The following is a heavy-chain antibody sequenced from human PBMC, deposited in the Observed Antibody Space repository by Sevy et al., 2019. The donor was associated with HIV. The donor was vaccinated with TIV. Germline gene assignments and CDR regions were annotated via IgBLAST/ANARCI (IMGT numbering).Heavy chain of an antibody. CDR1: GYTFSDYY. CDR2: INPNRGGT. V-gene: IGHV1-2*07. D-gene: IGHD3-3*01. CDR3: ARGMSAYLLANGMDV. Sequence: ASVKVSCKAYGYTFSDYYMHWVRQAPGQGLEWMGWINPNRGGTNYEHKFQGRVTMTRDTSISTAYMELSSLRSDDTAIYYCARGMSAYLLANGMDVWGQGTTVTVSS. J-gene: IGHJ6*02.